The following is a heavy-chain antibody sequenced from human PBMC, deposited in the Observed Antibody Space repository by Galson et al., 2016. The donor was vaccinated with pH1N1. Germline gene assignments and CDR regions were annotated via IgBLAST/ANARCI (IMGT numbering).Heavy chain of an antibody. CDR2: IYYNGYD. V-gene: IGHV4-39*01. D-gene: IGHD6-6*01. CDR3: ARHGVPLSSSSFVLDS. CDR1: GGSISTSSYY. J-gene: IGHJ4*02. Sequence: SETLSLTCTVSGGSISTSSYYWGWIRQAPGKGLEWIGSIYYNGYDFYNPSLKSRLAISIDTSKNQFSLHLGSVTAAETAVYYCARHGVPLSSSSFVLDSWGQGTLVTVSS.